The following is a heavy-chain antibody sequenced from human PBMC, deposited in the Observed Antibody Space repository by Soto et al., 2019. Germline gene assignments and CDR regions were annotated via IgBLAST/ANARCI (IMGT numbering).Heavy chain of an antibody. V-gene: IGHV1-69*12. Sequence: QVQLVQSGAEVKKPGSSVKVSCKASGATLDTFINFGVTWVRRAPGQGLEWMGGIIPVFGTAHYAQKFQGRLTISADESTRKAYMELSSLRSEDTAVVYCAGGAARKLLVGMYDALEIWGQGTMVTVSS. D-gene: IGHD1-26*01. CDR1: GATLDTFINFG. CDR3: AGGAARKLLVGMYDALEI. CDR2: IIPVFGTA. J-gene: IGHJ3*02.